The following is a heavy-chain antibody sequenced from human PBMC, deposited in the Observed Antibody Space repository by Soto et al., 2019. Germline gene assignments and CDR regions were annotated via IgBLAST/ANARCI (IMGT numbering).Heavy chain of an antibody. V-gene: IGHV4-4*02. CDR1: GDSISSSAW. CDR3: ARDYAGITGTTLV. D-gene: IGHD1-20*01. Sequence: QVQLQESGPGLVKPSGTLSLTCAVSGDSISSSAWWTWVRQPPGKGLEWIGEIRHSGGPNYNPSLKSRVTISIDKPKNQFSLKLSPVTAADTAVYYCARDYAGITGTTLVWGQGLLVTVSS. J-gene: IGHJ4*02. CDR2: IRHSGGP.